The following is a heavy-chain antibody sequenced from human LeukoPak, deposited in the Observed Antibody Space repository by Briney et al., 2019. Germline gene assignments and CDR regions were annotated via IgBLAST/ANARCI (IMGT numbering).Heavy chain of an antibody. D-gene: IGHD3-10*01. CDR2: INHSGST. J-gene: IGHJ5*02. V-gene: IGHV4-34*01. CDR1: AGSFSGYY. Sequence: SGTLSLICAVYAGSFSGYYWSWIRQPPGKGLEWIGEINHSGSTNYNPSLKSRVTISVDTSKNQFSLKLSSVTAADTAVYYCARGRVLLWFGATGDWFDPWGQGTLVTVSS. CDR3: ARGRVLLWFGATGDWFDP.